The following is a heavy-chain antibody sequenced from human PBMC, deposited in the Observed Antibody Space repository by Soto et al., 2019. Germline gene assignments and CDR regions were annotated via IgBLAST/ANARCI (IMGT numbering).Heavy chain of an antibody. D-gene: IGHD4-4*01. CDR3: AADQKVYSNYWFDP. CDR1: GFTFSKFW. CDR2: ISSDGSTT. J-gene: IGHJ5*02. V-gene: IGHV3-74*01. Sequence: SLRLSCAASGFTFSKFWMHWVRQAPGKGLVWVSRISSDGSTTSYADSVRGRFTISRDNAKNTLYLQMNSLRAEDTAVYYCAADQKVYSNYWFDPWGQGTLVTVSS.